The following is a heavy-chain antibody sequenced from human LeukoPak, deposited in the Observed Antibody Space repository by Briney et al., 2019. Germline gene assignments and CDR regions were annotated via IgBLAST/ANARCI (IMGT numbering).Heavy chain of an antibody. J-gene: IGHJ6*02. Sequence: GGSLRLSCAASGFTFSRYWMHWVRQAPGKGLMWVSRISPGGSTTLYADSVKGRFTISRDNSKNTLYLQMNSLRAEDTAVYYCARDDYDSSGYDVYYYYYYGMDVWGQGTTVTVSS. V-gene: IGHV3-74*03. CDR2: ISPGGSTT. CDR1: GFTFSRYW. D-gene: IGHD3-22*01. CDR3: ARDDYDSSGYDVYYYYYYGMDV.